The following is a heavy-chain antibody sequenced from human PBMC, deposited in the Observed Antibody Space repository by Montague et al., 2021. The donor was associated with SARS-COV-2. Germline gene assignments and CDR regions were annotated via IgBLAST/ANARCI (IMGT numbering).Heavy chain of an antibody. Sequence: TLSLTCTVSGDSISTGAYHWGWIRKITGKGLEWIGYTYHTGSTLYKTSLKGRITISVDTSKNQFSLKLTSVTAADTAVYFCARGITTAVKWGQGTLVTGSS. CDR2: TYHTGST. J-gene: IGHJ4*02. D-gene: IGHD1-14*01. CDR3: ARGITTAVK. CDR1: GDSISTGAYH. V-gene: IGHV4-30-4*08.